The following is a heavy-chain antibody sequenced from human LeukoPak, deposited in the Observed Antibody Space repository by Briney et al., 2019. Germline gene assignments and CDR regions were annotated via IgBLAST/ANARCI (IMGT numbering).Heavy chain of an antibody. D-gene: IGHD6-19*01. Sequence: GGSLRLSCTVSGFTVSSNSMSWVRQAPGKGLEWVANIKQDGSEKYYVDSVKGRFTISRDNAKNSLYLQMNSLRAEDTAVYYCAGGLAVAGKDWGQGTLVTVSS. V-gene: IGHV3-7*01. CDR3: AGGLAVAGKD. CDR2: IKQDGSEK. CDR1: GFTVSSNS. J-gene: IGHJ4*02.